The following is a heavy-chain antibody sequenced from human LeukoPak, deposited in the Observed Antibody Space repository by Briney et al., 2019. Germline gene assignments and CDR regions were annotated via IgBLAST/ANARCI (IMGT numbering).Heavy chain of an antibody. CDR1: GFSFSSYA. CDR3: ARGVNYYYYYGMDV. CDR2: IPNDGSKT. V-gene: IGHV3-30-3*01. J-gene: IGHJ6*02. Sequence: GGSLRLSCAASGFSFSSYAMHWVRQAPGKGLEWVAAIPNDGSKTYYADSVKGRFTISRDNSKNTLYLQMNSLRAEDAAVYYCARGVNYYYYYGMDVWGQGTTVTVSS.